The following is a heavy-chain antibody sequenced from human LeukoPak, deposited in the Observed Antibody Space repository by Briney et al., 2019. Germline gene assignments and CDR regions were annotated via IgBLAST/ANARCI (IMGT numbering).Heavy chain of an antibody. J-gene: IGHJ4*02. Sequence: GGSLRLSCAASGFTFGTYAMNWVRQAPGKGLEWVSSISRSGRDIYYADSVRGRFTISRDNARDSLYLQMNSLRAEDTAVYFCARGYCTSTSCPWSFDYWGQGTLVTVSS. CDR3: ARGYCTSTSCPWSFDY. V-gene: IGHV3-21*04. CDR1: GFTFGTYA. CDR2: ISRSGRDI. D-gene: IGHD2-2*01.